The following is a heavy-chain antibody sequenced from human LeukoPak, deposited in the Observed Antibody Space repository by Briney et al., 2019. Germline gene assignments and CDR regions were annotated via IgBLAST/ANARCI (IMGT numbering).Heavy chain of an antibody. V-gene: IGHV3-23*01. J-gene: IGHJ3*02. Sequence: PGGPLRLSCAASGFTFSSYAMSWVRQTPGKGLEWVSSISGGGDTTYYADSVEGRFTISRDNSKNTLYLQMNSLRAEDTAVYYCAKTHGSGPPYAFDIWGQGTMVTVSS. D-gene: IGHD6-19*01. CDR1: GFTFSSYA. CDR3: AKTHGSGPPYAFDI. CDR2: ISGGGDTT.